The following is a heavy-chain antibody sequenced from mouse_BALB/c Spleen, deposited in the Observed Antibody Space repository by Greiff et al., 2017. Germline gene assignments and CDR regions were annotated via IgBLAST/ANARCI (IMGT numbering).Heavy chain of an antibody. D-gene: IGHD1-1*01. Sequence: VMLVESGPGLVAPSQSLSITCTVSGFSLTSYGVHWVRQPPGKGLEWLGVIWAGGSTNYNSALMSRLSISKDNSKSQVFLKMNSLQTDDTAMYYCARDYYGSSSEYFDVWGAGTTVTVSS. CDR3: ARDYYGSSSEYFDV. CDR1: GFSLTSYG. V-gene: IGHV2-9*02. J-gene: IGHJ1*01. CDR2: IWAGGST.